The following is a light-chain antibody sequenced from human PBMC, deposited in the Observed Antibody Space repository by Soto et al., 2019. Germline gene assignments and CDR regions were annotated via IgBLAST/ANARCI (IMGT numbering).Light chain of an antibody. CDR3: QQYGSYSRK. Sequence: DIQMTQSPSSLSAFVGDIVTMTCRASQSISTSLAWYQQKPGKAPKLLIYLASTLQSGVPTRFSGSGSATEFTLSINSLQPDDFATYYCQQYGSYSRKCGQGNTGAIK. J-gene: IGKJ1*01. CDR2: LAS. CDR1: QSISTS. V-gene: IGKV1-5*03.